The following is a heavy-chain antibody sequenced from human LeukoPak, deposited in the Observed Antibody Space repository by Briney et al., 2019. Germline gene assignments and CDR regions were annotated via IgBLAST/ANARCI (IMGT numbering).Heavy chain of an antibody. CDR2: ISAYNGNT. J-gene: IGHJ4*02. CDR1: GYIFTSYG. Sequence: ASVKVSCKASGYIFTSYGISWVRQAPGQGLEWMGWISAYNGNTNYAQKLQGRVTMTTDTSTSTAYMELRSLRSDDTAVYYCARDWKITFGGVTGYWGQGTLVTVSS. CDR3: ARDWKITFGGVTGY. D-gene: IGHD3-16*01. V-gene: IGHV1-18*01.